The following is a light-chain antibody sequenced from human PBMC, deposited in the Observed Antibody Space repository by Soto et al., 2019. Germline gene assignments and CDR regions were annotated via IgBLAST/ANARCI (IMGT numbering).Light chain of an antibody. J-gene: IGKJ1*01. CDR3: QKYNSAPLT. Sequence: DIPMTQSPSSLSASIGDRVTISCRASQGIDIYLAWYQQKPGKVPKLLIYAASTLQSGVPPRFSGSGSGTDFTLTINSLQPEDVATYFCQKYNSAPLTFGQGTKVEIK. CDR2: AAS. CDR1: QGIDIY. V-gene: IGKV1-27*01.